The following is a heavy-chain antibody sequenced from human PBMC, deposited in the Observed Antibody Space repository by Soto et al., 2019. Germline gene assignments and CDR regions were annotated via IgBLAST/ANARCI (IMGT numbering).Heavy chain of an antibody. CDR3: AKDLDYDFLTGYYYYMDV. D-gene: IGHD3-3*01. Sequence: GGSLRLSCAASGFTFSSYAMSWVRQAPGKGLEWVSAISGSGGSTYYADSVKGRFTISRDNSKNTLYLQMNSLRAEDTAVYYCAKDLDYDFLTGYYYYMDVWGKGTTVTVSS. CDR2: ISGSGGST. CDR1: GFTFSSYA. J-gene: IGHJ6*03. V-gene: IGHV3-23*01.